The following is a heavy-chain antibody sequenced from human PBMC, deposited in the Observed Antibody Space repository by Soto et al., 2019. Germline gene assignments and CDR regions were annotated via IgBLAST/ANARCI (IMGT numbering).Heavy chain of an antibody. V-gene: IGHV3-74*01. Sequence: EVQLVESGGGLVQPGGSLRLSCAASGFTFSSYWMHWVRQAPGKGLVWVSRINSDGSSTSYADSLKGRFTISRHNAKNTLYLQMNRLRAEDTAVYYCVRTSLVVAAATREDYWGQGTLVTVSA. J-gene: IGHJ4*02. D-gene: IGHD2-15*01. CDR1: GFTFSSYW. CDR3: VRTSLVVAAATREDY. CDR2: INSDGSST.